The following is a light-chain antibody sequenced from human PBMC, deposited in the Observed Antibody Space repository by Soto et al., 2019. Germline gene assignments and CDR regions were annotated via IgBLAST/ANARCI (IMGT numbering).Light chain of an antibody. V-gene: IGKV3-20*01. CDR3: QQYGNSPCT. J-gene: IGKJ1*01. CDR1: QSVSSNY. CDR2: GVS. Sequence: EIVLTQSPGTLSLSPGERATLSCRASQSVSSNYLAWYQQKPGQAPRRLIYGVSSRATGIPDRFSGSGSGTDFTLTISRLEPEDFAVYYCQQYGNSPCTFGQGTKVEIK.